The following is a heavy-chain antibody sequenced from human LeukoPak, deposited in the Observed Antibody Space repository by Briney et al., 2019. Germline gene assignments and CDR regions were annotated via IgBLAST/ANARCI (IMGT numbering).Heavy chain of an antibody. V-gene: IGHV3-15*01. CDR3: TTSSRAFSRPKDAFDI. Sequence: PGGSLRLSCAASGFTFSNAWISWVRQAPGKGLEWVGRIKSKTDGGTTDYAAPVKGRFTISRDDSKNTLYLQMNSLKTEDTAVYYCTTSSRAFSRPKDAFDIWGQGTMVTVSS. CDR2: IKSKTDGGTT. J-gene: IGHJ3*02. D-gene: IGHD2/OR15-2a*01. CDR1: GFTFSNAW.